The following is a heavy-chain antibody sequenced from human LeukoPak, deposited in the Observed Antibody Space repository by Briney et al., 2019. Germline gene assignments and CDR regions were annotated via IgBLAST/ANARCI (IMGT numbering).Heavy chain of an antibody. J-gene: IGHJ4*02. CDR2: IRYDESNK. V-gene: IGHV3-30*02. D-gene: IGHD6-19*01. CDR1: GFTFSTYG. Sequence: GGSLRLSCAASGFTFSTYGMHWVRQAPGKGLEWVTFIRYDESNKYYADPVKGRFTISRESSKNTLYLQMNSLRAEDTAVYYCARDPGIAVAEYFDYWGQGTLVTVSS. CDR3: ARDPGIAVAEYFDY.